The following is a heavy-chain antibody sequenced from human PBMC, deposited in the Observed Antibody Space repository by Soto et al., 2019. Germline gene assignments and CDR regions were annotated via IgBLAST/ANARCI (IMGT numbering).Heavy chain of an antibody. J-gene: IGHJ4*02. V-gene: IGHV3-30*18. Sequence: GGSLRLSCAASGFTLSNHGMQWVRQAPGKGLEWVAVTSSDGSIEHYADSVKGRFTISRDNSKNTLYLQMNSLRGEDTAMYYCAKDRVSEHNNGWPQGSWGQGTQVTVSS. CDR2: TSSDGSIE. CDR1: GFTLSNHG. CDR3: AKDRVSEHNNGWPQGS. D-gene: IGHD6-19*01.